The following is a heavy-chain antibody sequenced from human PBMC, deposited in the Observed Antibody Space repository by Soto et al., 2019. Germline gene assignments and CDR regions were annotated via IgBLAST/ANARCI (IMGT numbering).Heavy chain of an antibody. CDR1: GGSFSGYY. V-gene: IGHV4-34*01. CDR2: INHSGST. CDR3: ARVEAIFGVVIIRSYFDY. D-gene: IGHD3-3*01. J-gene: IGHJ4*02. Sequence: QVQLQQWGAGLLKPSETLSLTCAVYGGSFSGYYWSWIRQPPGKGLEWIGEINHSGSTNYNPSLKSRVTIAVDTSKNQFSLKLSSVTAAVTAVYYCARVEAIFGVVIIRSYFDYWGQGTLVTVSS.